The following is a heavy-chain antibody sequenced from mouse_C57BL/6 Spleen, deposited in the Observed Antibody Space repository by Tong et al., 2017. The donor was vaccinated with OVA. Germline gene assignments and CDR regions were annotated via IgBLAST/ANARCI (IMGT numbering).Heavy chain of an antibody. CDR1: GFTFSDYG. Sequence: EVQLQESGGGLVKPGGSLKLSCAASGFTFSDYGMHWVRQAPEKGLEWVAYISSGSSTIYYADTVKGRFTISRDNAKNTLFLQMTSLRSEDTAMYYCARRIITTVVDYWGQGTTLTVSS. D-gene: IGHD1-1*01. CDR2: ISSGSSTI. V-gene: IGHV5-17*01. CDR3: ARRIITTVVDY. J-gene: IGHJ2*01.